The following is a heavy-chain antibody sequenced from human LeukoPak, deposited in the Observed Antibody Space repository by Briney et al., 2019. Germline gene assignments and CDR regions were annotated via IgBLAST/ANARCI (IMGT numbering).Heavy chain of an antibody. V-gene: IGHV3-30*04. J-gene: IGHJ3*02. D-gene: IGHD1-26*01. CDR3: AREFEEGELNAFDI. Sequence: GGSLRLSCAASGFTFSSYAMHWVRQAPGKGLEGVAVISYDGSNKYYADSVKGRFTISRDNSKNTLYLQMNSLRAEDTAVYYCAREFEEGELNAFDIWGQGTMVTVSS. CDR2: ISYDGSNK. CDR1: GFTFSSYA.